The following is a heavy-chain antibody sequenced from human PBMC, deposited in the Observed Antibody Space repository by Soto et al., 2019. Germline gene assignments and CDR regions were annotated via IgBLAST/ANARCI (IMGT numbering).Heavy chain of an antibody. V-gene: IGHV4-59*01. CDR3: AAYDSEGYFDY. D-gene: IGHD3-22*01. CDR2: VYFSGSS. CDR1: GDSITNFH. Sequence: SETLSLTCTLSGDSITNFHRSWIRQTPGNGLEWLGYVYFSGSSKYNPSFKGRVTMSIDTSKNEFSLRLISVTAADSAAYFCAAYDSEGYFDYWGQGALVTVSS. J-gene: IGHJ4*02.